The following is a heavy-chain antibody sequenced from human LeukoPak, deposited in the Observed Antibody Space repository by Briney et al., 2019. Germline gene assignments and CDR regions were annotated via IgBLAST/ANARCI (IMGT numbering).Heavy chain of an antibody. D-gene: IGHD3-22*01. CDR3: AKGPQYYYDSSGYHLGFDY. V-gene: IGHV3-30*18. CDR2: ISYDGSNK. Sequence: PGRSLRLSCAASGFTFSSYGMHWVRQAPGKGLGWVAVISYDGSNKYYADSVKGRFTISRDNSKNTLYLQMNSLRAEDTAVYYCAKGPQYYYDSSGYHLGFDYWAREPWSPSPQ. J-gene: IGHJ4*02. CDR1: GFTFSSYG.